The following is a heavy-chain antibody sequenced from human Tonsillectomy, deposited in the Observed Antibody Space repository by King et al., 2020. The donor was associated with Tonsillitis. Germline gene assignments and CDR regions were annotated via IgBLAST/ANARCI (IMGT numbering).Heavy chain of an antibody. J-gene: IGHJ4*02. CDR3: ASPPPQERFLEWLFGY. Sequence: VQLVESGGGVVQPGRSLRLSCAASGFTFSSYGMHWVRQAPGKGLEWVAVISYDGSNKYYADSVKGRFTISRDNCKNTLYLQMNSLRAEDTAVYYCASPPPQERFLEWLFGYWGQGTLVTVSS. V-gene: IGHV3-30*03. CDR2: ISYDGSNK. CDR1: GFTFSSYG. D-gene: IGHD3-3*01.